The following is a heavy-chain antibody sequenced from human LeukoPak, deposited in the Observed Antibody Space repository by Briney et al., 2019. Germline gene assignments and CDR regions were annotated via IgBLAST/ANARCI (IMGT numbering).Heavy chain of an antibody. CDR1: GFTFSTYG. V-gene: IGHV3-23*01. J-gene: IGHJ3*01. CDR3: ARGRTDAFDL. Sequence: GGSLRLSCEVSGFTFSTYGMSWVRQAPGKGLEWVSAITGSGGRTYYADSVKGRFTISRDNAKNSVYLQMNSLRAEDTAMFYCARGRTDAFDLWGQGTMVTVSS. CDR2: ITGSGGRT.